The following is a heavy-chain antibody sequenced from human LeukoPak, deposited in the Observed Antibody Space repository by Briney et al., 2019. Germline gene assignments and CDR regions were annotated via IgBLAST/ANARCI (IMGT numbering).Heavy chain of an antibody. CDR1: GFTFSDYY. J-gene: IGHJ5*02. V-gene: IGHV3-11*01. CDR3: ASLWLFNWFDP. CDR2: ISSSGSTI. Sequence: GGSLRLSCAASGFTFSDYYMSWIRQAPGKGLEWVSYISSSGSTIYYADSVKGRFTISRDNAKNSLYLQMNSLRAEDTAVYYCASLWLFNWFDPWGQGTLVTVSS. D-gene: IGHD5-18*01.